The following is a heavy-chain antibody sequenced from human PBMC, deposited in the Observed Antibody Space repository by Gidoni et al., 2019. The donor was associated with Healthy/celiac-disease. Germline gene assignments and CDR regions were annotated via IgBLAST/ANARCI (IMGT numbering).Heavy chain of an antibody. V-gene: IGHV1-69*04. CDR2: IIPILGIA. CDR3: AREFTGRWLQFPDYFDY. D-gene: IGHD5-12*01. CDR1: VGPFSSYA. Sequence: QVQLVQSGAEVKKPGSSVKVYCKASVGPFSSYAIRWVRQAPGQGLEWMGRIIPILGIANYAQKFQGRVTITADKSTSTAYMELSSLRSEDTAVYYCAREFTGRWLQFPDYFDYWGQGTLVTVSS. J-gene: IGHJ4*02.